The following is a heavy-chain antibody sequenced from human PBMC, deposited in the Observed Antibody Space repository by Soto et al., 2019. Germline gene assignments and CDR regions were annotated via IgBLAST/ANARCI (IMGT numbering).Heavy chain of an antibody. Sequence: QVQLVQSGAETKKPGASVKVSCKASGYSFISNGITWVRQAPGQGLEWMGWISGYNDNTKYAQKLQGRVTMTTDTSTGTAYMELRSLRSDDTAVYYCARDEPLVPAASRLDPWGQGTLVTVSS. CDR2: ISGYNDNT. D-gene: IGHD2-2*01. CDR1: GYSFISNG. V-gene: IGHV1-18*04. CDR3: ARDEPLVPAASRLDP. J-gene: IGHJ5*02.